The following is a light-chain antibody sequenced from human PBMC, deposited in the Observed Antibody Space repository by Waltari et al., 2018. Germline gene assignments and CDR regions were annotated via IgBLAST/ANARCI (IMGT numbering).Light chain of an antibody. Sequence: EIVMTQAPATMSMSPGERATLSCRASQRISNNLAWYQQKPGQAPRLLIYGASTRATGIPARFSGSGSGTEFTLTISSLQSEDFAVYYCQQYNKWPPRTFGQGTKLEIK. CDR1: QRISNN. V-gene: IGKV3-15*01. CDR2: GAS. J-gene: IGKJ2*01. CDR3: QQYNKWPPRT.